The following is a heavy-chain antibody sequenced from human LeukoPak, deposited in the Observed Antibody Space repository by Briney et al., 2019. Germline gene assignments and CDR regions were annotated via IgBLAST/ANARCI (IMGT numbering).Heavy chain of an antibody. D-gene: IGHD3-3*02. Sequence: SETLSLTCTVSGGSISSSSYYWGWIRQPPGKGLEWIGTIYYSGSTYYNPSLQSRVTISADTPKNQFSLKLSSVTAVDTAVYYWAGVDGLHFAARWGQGTLVTVSS. CDR2: IYYSGST. J-gene: IGHJ4*02. CDR1: GGSISSSSYY. CDR3: AGVDGLHFAAR. V-gene: IGHV4-39*01.